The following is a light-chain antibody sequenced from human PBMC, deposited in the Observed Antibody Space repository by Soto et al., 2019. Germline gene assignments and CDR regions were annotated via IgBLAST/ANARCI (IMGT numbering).Light chain of an antibody. CDR3: QQTYSTPRT. CDR1: HGIISY. CDR2: AAS. V-gene: IGKV1-39*01. Sequence: TQWTQSPSSLSASVGDRLTITCRASHGIISYLGWYQQKPGKAPNLLIYAASSLQSGVPSRFSGSGSGTDFTLTISSLRPEDFATYYCQQTYSTPRTFGQGTKVDI. J-gene: IGKJ1*01.